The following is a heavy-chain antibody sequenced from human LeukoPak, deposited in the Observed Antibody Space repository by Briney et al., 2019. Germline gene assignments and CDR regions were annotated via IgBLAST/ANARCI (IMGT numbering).Heavy chain of an antibody. CDR3: AKDWEWFGEFSN. CDR2: ISSSGGST. Sequence: GGSLRLSCAASGFTFRSYAMSWVRQAPGKGLEWVSAISSSGGSTYYADSVKGRFTISRDNSKNTLYLQMNSLRAEDTAVYYCAKDWEWFGEFSNSGQGTLVTVSS. J-gene: IGHJ4*02. V-gene: IGHV3-23*01. CDR1: GFTFRSYA. D-gene: IGHD3-10*01.